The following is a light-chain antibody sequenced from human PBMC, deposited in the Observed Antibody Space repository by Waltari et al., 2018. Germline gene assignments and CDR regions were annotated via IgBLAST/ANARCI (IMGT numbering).Light chain of an antibody. V-gene: IGKV3D-15*01. CDR2: GAS. Sequence: EIVMTQSPPTLSVSPGERAPLSCRASQSVSGNLAWYQQKPGQAPRRLIYGASTRATGIPARFSGSASGTEFTLTISSLQSEDSAVYYCQQYYDWRRVTFGQGTRLEIK. J-gene: IGKJ5*01. CDR1: QSVSGN. CDR3: QQYYDWRRVT.